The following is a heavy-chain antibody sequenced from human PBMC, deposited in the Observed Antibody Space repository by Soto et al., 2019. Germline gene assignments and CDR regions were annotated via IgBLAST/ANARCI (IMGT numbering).Heavy chain of an antibody. Sequence: GGPLRLSCAASGVPSSTYSMHWVRHAPGKGLEWVAVISYDGSNEYYVDSVKGRFTISRDNSKNTLYLQMNSLREEDTAVYYCARGSAGHYNSGTLLDWGQGNLVTVSS. D-gene: IGHD3-10*01. CDR1: GVPSSTYS. J-gene: IGHJ4*02. V-gene: IGHV3-30-3*01. CDR2: ISYDGSNE. CDR3: ARGSAGHYNSGTLLD.